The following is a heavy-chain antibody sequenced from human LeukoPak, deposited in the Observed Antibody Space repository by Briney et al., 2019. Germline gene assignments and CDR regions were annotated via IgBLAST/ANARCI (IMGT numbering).Heavy chain of an antibody. CDR2: ISSSSSYI. CDR3: ARDRTPDEQWLVVGAPGN. Sequence: GGSLRLSCAASGFTFSSYSMNWVRQAAGKGLEWVSSISSSSSYIYYADSVKGRFTISRDNAKNSLYLQMNSLRAEDTAVYYCARDRTPDEQWLVVGAPGNWGQGTLVTVSS. D-gene: IGHD6-19*01. J-gene: IGHJ4*02. V-gene: IGHV3-21*01. CDR1: GFTFSSYS.